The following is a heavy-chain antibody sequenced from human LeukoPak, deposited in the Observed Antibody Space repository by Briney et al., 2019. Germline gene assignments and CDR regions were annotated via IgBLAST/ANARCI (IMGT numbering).Heavy chain of an antibody. CDR2: IIPILGIA. CDR1: GGTFSSYA. V-gene: IGHV1-69*04. Sequence: SVKVSCKASGGTFSSYAISWVRQAPGQGLEWMGRIIPILGIANYAQKFQGRVTITADKSTSTAYMELSSLRSEDTAVYYCARDPEITLPGRAFDIWGQGTMVTVSS. J-gene: IGHJ3*02. D-gene: IGHD1-14*01. CDR3: ARDPEITLPGRAFDI.